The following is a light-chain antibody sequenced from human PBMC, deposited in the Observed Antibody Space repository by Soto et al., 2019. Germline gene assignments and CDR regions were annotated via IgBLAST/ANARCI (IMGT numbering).Light chain of an antibody. CDR3: QQSYSTPPT. CDR1: QSISNY. CDR2: GAS. Sequence: DIQMTQSPSSLPASVGDRVNITCRASQSISNYLNWYQQKLGRAPSLLIHGASSLQGGVPSRFSGSGSGTDFTLTISSLQPEDFATYYCQQSYSTPPTFGQGTKVDIK. V-gene: IGKV1-39*01. J-gene: IGKJ1*01.